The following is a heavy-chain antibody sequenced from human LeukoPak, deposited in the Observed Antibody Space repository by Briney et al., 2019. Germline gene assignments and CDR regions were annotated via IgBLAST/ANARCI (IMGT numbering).Heavy chain of an antibody. D-gene: IGHD6-19*01. CDR1: GFRFSSYA. J-gene: IGHJ4*02. Sequence: GGSLKLSCAASGFRFSSYAMSWVRQAPGKGLEWVSAISGSGVSTYYADSVKGRFTVSRDNSKNTLYLQMNSLRAEDTDVYYCARDRIEGIAVSGDFDYWGQGTLVTVSS. CDR2: ISGSGVST. V-gene: IGHV3-23*01. CDR3: ARDRIEGIAVSGDFDY.